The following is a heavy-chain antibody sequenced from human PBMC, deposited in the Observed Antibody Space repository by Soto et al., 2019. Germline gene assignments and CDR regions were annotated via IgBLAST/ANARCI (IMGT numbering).Heavy chain of an antibody. CDR2: ISAYNGNT. CDR3: ARDGGEYDILTVAHWFDP. J-gene: IGHJ5*02. Sequence: ASVKVSCKASGYTFTSYGISWVRQAPGQGLEWMGWISAYNGNTNYAQKLQGRITMTTDTSTSTAYMELRSLRSDDTAVYYCARDGGEYDILTVAHWFDPWGQGTLVTVSS. D-gene: IGHD3-9*01. V-gene: IGHV1-18*01. CDR1: GYTFTSYG.